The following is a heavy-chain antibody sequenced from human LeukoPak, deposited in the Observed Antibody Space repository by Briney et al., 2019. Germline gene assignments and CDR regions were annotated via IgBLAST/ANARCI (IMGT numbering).Heavy chain of an antibody. CDR2: ISGSGGST. Sequence: GRSLRLSCAASGFTFSSYGMHWVRQAPGKGLEWVSAISGSGGSTYYADSVKGRFTISRDNSKNTLYLQMNSLRAEDTAVYYCARDRSIQRATTTVVVTAYGPRPIYDAFDIWGQGTMVTVSS. V-gene: IGHV3-23*01. J-gene: IGHJ3*02. CDR1: GFTFSSYG. D-gene: IGHD2-21*02. CDR3: ARDRSIQRATTTVVVTAYGPRPIYDAFDI.